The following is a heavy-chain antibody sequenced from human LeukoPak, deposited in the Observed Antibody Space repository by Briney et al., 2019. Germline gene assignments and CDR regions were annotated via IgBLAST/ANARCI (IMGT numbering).Heavy chain of an antibody. V-gene: IGHV4-59*01. CDR1: GGSLSSYY. CDR2: IYYSGST. Sequence: SETLSLTCTVSGGSLSSYYWSWLRQPPGKGLEWIGYIYYSGSTNYNPSLKSRVTISVDTSKNQFSLKLSSVTAADTAVYYCARGASSSPHYWGQGTLVTVSS. CDR3: ARGASSSPHY. D-gene: IGHD6-6*01. J-gene: IGHJ4*02.